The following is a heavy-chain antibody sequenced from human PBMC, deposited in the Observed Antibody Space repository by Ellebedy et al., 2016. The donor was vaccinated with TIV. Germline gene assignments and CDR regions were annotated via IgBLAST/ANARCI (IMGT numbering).Heavy chain of an antibody. CDR3: ARGAVTTVYYYYYYGMDV. Sequence: AASVKVSCKASGGTFSSYAISWVRQAPGQGLEWMGGIIPIFGTANYAQKFQGRVTITADESTSTAYMELSSLRSEDTAVYYCARGAVTTVYYYYYYGMDVWGQGTTVTVSS. CDR2: IIPIFGTA. CDR1: GGTFSSYA. J-gene: IGHJ6*02. D-gene: IGHD4-17*01. V-gene: IGHV1-69*13.